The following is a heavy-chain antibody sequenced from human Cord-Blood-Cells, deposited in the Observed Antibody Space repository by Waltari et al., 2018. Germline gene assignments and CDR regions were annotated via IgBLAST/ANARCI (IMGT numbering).Heavy chain of an antibody. V-gene: IGHV1-69-2*01. D-gene: IGHD1-26*01. J-gene: IGHJ4*02. Sequence: EVQLVQSGAEVKKPGATVKISCKVSGYTFTDYYMHWVQQAPGKGLEWIGIVDPEDGETIYSEKFQGRVTVTADTSTDTAYMELSSLRSEDTAVYYCAILSGTNFDYWGQGTLVTVSS. CDR1: GYTFTDYY. CDR3: AILSGTNFDY. CDR2: VDPEDGET.